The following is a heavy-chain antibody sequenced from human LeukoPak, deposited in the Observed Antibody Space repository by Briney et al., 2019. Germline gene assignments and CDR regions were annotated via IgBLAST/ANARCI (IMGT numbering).Heavy chain of an antibody. Sequence: PSETLSLTCSVSGGSIRSSTYYWGWIRQPPGKGLEWIGYIYYSGSTNYNPSLKSRVTISVDTSKNQFSLKLTSVTAADTAVYYCARIPSPGWFDPWGQGTLVTVSS. J-gene: IGHJ5*02. CDR3: ARIPSPGWFDP. V-gene: IGHV4-61*05. CDR2: IYYSGST. CDR1: GGSIRSSTYY.